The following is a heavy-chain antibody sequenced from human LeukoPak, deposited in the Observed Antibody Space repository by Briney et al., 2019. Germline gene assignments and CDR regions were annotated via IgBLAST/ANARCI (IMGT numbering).Heavy chain of an antibody. CDR3: TRVVNGGHFDY. V-gene: IGHV4-59*12. CDR2: VYHTGTS. Sequence: PSATLSLTCSVSGASINDYYWTRIRQPPGKGLEWIGYVYHTGTSGYHPSLKSRVAMSLDTSKNQVSLKLSSVIAADTAVYFCTRVVNGGHFDYWGQGALVTVSS. D-gene: IGHD2-8*01. CDR1: GASINDYY. J-gene: IGHJ4*02.